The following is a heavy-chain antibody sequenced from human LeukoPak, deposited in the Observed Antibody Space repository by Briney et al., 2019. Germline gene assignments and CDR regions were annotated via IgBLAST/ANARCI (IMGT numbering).Heavy chain of an antibody. V-gene: IGHV3-48*01. Sequence: GGSLRLSCAASGLTFSSYSMNWVRQAPGKGLEWVSYISGSSSTIYYADSVKGRFTISRDNAKNSLYLQMNSLRAEDTAVYYCARESRRYCSSTSCYSVYWGQGTLVTVSS. CDR1: GLTFSSYS. CDR2: ISGSSSTI. CDR3: ARESRRYCSSTSCYSVY. J-gene: IGHJ4*02. D-gene: IGHD2-2*01.